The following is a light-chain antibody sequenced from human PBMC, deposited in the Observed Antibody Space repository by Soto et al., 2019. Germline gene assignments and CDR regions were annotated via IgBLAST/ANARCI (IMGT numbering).Light chain of an antibody. CDR2: DAF. CDR3: QQYGSYPK. CDR1: QSVSSSY. V-gene: IGKV3-20*01. J-gene: IGKJ1*01. Sequence: EIVLTQSPGTLSLSPGERATLSCRASQSVSSSYLAWSQQKPGQAPRLLIYDAFSRATGIPDRFSGSGSGTDFTLNISRMEPEDFAVYYCQQYGSYPKFGQGTKGDIK.